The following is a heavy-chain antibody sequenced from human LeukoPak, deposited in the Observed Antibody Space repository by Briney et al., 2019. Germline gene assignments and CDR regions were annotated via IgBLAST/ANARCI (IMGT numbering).Heavy chain of an antibody. D-gene: IGHD3-9*01. CDR3: ARGLRYFDWLLYTYFDY. J-gene: IGHJ4*02. CDR2: INHSGST. CDR1: GGSFSGYH. Sequence: TSETLSLTCAVYGGSFSGYHWSWIRQPPGKGLEWIGEINHSGSTNYNPSLKSRVTISVDTSKNQFSLKLSSVTAADTAVYYCARGLRYFDWLLYTYFDYWGQGTLVTVSS. V-gene: IGHV4-34*01.